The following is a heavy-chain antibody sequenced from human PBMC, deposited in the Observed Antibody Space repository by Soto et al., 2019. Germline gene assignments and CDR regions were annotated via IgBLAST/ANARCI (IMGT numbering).Heavy chain of an antibody. V-gene: IGHV1-69*13. D-gene: IGHD3-3*01. CDR1: GGTFSSSA. CDR3: ATGAGYYDFWSGYYTGFDY. Sequence: SVKVSCQASGGTFSSSAISWVRQAPGQGLEWMGGIIPIFGTANYAQKFQGRVTITADGSTSTAYTELSSLRSEDTAVYYCATGAGYYDFWSGYYTGFDYWGQGTLVTVSS. CDR2: IIPIFGTA. J-gene: IGHJ4*02.